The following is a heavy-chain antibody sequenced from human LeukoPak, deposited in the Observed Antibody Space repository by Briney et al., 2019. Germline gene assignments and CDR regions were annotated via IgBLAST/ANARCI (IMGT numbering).Heavy chain of an antibody. CDR2: INPSGGST. V-gene: IGHV1-46*01. CDR3: ASFSHVVVATYYYYGMDV. Sequence: ASVKVSCKASGYTFTSYYMHWVRQAPGQGLEWMGIINPSGGSTSYAQKFQGRVTMTRDTSTSTVYMELSSLRSEDTAVYYCASFSHVVVATYYYYGMDVWGQGTTVTVSS. J-gene: IGHJ6*02. D-gene: IGHD2-15*01. CDR1: GYTFTSYY.